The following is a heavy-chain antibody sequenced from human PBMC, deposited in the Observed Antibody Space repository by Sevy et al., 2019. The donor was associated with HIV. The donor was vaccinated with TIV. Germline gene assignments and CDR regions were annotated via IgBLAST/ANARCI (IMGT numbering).Heavy chain of an antibody. CDR2: ISGSGTRT. Sequence: GGSLRLSCAVSGFSFDSYGMTWVRQAPGKGLEWVSGISGSGTRTYYADSVKGRFIISRDNSKNTQYLQMNSLRSEDTAIYYCAKGGGGHYDPDEIGYYFYYYNMDVWGKGTTVNVSS. V-gene: IGHV3-23*01. D-gene: IGHD3-22*01. CDR1: GFSFDSYG. CDR3: AKGGGGHYDPDEIGYYFYYYNMDV. J-gene: IGHJ6*03.